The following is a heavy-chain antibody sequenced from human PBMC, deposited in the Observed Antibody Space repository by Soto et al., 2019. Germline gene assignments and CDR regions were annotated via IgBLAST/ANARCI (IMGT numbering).Heavy chain of an antibody. J-gene: IGHJ5*02. D-gene: IGHD3-3*01. V-gene: IGHV4-31*03. CDR3: ARWWSGSRQGFDP. Sequence: QVQLQESGPGLVKPSQTLSLTCTVSGGSISSGDYYRSWIRQHPGKGLEWIGDISFSGSTYYNPSLKIRVAISVDTSKNLFSLKLSSVTAADTAVYYCARWWSGSRQGFDPWGQGTLVTVSS. CDR2: ISFSGST. CDR1: GGSISSGDYY.